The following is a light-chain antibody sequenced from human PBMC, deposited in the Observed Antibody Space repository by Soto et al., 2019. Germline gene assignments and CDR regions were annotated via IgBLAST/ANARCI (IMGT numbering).Light chain of an antibody. J-gene: IGKJ1*01. V-gene: IGKV3-20*01. CDR2: DAS. CDR3: HQYGSSTRT. CDR1: QSVSSSY. Sequence: EIVLTQSPGTLSLSPGERATLSCRASQSVSSSYLAWYQQKPGQAPRLLIYDASSRASGIPDRFSGSASGTDFPLTISRLEPEDFTVYYCHQYGSSTRTFGQGTKVEIK.